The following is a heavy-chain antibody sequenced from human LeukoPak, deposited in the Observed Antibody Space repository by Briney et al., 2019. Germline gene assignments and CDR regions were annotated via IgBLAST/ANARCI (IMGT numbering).Heavy chain of an antibody. Sequence: GGSLRLSCAASGFTFSNYWMHWVSQAPGKWLVWVSRITSDGSTTSYADSVKGRFTISRDNTQNTLYLRMNSLRAEDTAVYYCARGFYDMDVWGQGTTVTVSS. J-gene: IGHJ6*02. D-gene: IGHD2/OR15-2a*01. CDR3: ARGFYDMDV. CDR2: ITSDGSTT. V-gene: IGHV3-74*01. CDR1: GFTFSNYW.